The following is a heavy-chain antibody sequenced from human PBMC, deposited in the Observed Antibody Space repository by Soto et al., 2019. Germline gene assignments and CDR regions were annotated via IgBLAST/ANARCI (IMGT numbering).Heavy chain of an antibody. CDR1: GFTFSSYG. CDR3: ARSYFDSGGYYYTTPYYFDY. D-gene: IGHD3-22*01. J-gene: IGHJ4*02. CDR2: ISYDGTNK. Sequence: GGSLRLSCAASGFTFSSYGMHWVRQAPGKGLEWVAVISYDGTNKYYADSVKGRFTISRDNSRNTLYLQMNSLRAEDTAVYYCARSYFDSGGYYYTTPYYFDYWGQGTLVTVSS. V-gene: IGHV3-30*03.